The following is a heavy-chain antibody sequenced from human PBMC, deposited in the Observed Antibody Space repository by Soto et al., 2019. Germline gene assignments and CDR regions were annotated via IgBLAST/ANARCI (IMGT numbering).Heavy chain of an antibody. CDR2: IYYSGST. D-gene: IGHD2-2*02. CDR3: ASAVPAAIEGYYFDY. J-gene: IGHJ4*02. CDR1: GGSISSSSYY. V-gene: IGHV4-39*01. Sequence: QLQLQESGPGLVKPSETLSLTCTVSGGSISSSSYYWGWIRQPPGKGLEWIGSIYYSGSTYYNPSLKSRVTISVDTSKNQFSLKLSSVTAADTAVYYCASAVPAAIEGYYFDYWGQGTLVTVSS.